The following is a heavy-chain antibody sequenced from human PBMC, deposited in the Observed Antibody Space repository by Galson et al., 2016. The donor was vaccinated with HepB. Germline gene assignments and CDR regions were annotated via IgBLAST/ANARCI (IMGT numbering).Heavy chain of an antibody. V-gene: IGHV1-46*01. CDR3: ARGGYYDSSGSSRY. D-gene: IGHD3-22*01. CDR2: INPSGGST. CDR1: GYTFTSYY. J-gene: IGHJ4*02. Sequence: SVKVSCKASGYTFTSYYIHWVRQAPGQGLEWMGVINPSGGSTKDAQKFQGRVTMTRDTSTSTVYMGLSSLRSEDTAVYFCARGGYYDSSGSSRYWGQGTLVTVSS.